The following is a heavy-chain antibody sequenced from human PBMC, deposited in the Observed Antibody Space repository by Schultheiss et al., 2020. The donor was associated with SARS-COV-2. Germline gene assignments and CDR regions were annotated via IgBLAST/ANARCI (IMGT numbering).Heavy chain of an antibody. CDR1: GFTFSSYS. V-gene: IGHV3-21*01. CDR2: ISSSSSYI. CDR3: ASIPKEYCSSTSCSRTYYYYMDV. J-gene: IGHJ6*03. D-gene: IGHD2-2*01. Sequence: GESLKISCAASGFTFSSYSMNWVRQAPGKGLEWVSSISSSSSYIYYADSVKGRFTISRDNAKNSLYLQMNSLRAEDTAVYYCASIPKEYCSSTSCSRTYYYYMDVWGKGTTVTVSS.